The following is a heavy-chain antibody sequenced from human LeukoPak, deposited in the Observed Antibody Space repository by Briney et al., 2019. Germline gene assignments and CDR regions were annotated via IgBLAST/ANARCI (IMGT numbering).Heavy chain of an antibody. D-gene: IGHD2-8*01. CDR3: AREPVYCTNGVCYSYYMDV. CDR2: INPNSGGT. V-gene: IGHV1-2*02. J-gene: IGHJ6*03. Sequence: ASVKVSCKASGYTFTGYYMHWVRQAPGQGLEWMGWINPNSGGTNYAQKFQGRVTMTRDTSISTAYMELSGLRSDDTAVYYCAREPVYCTNGVCYSYYMDVWGKGTTVTVSS. CDR1: GYTFTGYY.